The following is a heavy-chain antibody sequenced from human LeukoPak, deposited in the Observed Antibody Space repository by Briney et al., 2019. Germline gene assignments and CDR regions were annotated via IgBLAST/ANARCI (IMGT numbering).Heavy chain of an antibody. CDR1: GFTVSSNY. CDR2: IYSGGTT. D-gene: IGHD5-18*01. Sequence: GGSLILSCADSGFTVSSNYRSWVRQAPGKGLEWVSVIYSGGTTYYADSVKGRFTISRDNSKNTLYLQMNSLRAEDTAVYYCASVDTAMDLDYWGQGTLVTVSS. J-gene: IGHJ4*02. CDR3: ASVDTAMDLDY. V-gene: IGHV3-66*01.